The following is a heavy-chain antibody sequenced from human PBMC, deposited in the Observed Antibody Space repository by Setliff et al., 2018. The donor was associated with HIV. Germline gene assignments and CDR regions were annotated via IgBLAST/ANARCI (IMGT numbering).Heavy chain of an antibody. CDR3: ARGAYRDGYDY. Sequence: SETLSLTCNVSGGSISSYYWSWIRQPPGKGLEWIGYIYYSGSTNYNPSLKSRVTISVETSKDQFSLKLSSVTAADTAVYHCARGAYRDGYDYWGQGTLVTVSS. V-gene: IGHV4-59*01. J-gene: IGHJ4*02. CDR2: IYYSGST. CDR1: GGSISSYY. D-gene: IGHD5-18*01.